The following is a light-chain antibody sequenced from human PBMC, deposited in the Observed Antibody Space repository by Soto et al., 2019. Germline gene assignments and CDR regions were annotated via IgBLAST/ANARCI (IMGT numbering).Light chain of an antibody. CDR1: QSVTSNY. J-gene: IGKJ4*01. V-gene: IGKV3-20*01. CDR3: QQYGSPPLT. CDR2: GAY. Sequence: EIVLTQTPGTMSLSPGERATLSCRASQSVTSNYLAWYQQKPGQAPRLLIYGAYSRATGIPDRVSGSGSGTDFTLTISRLEPEDFAVYSCQQYGSPPLTFGGGTKVEIK.